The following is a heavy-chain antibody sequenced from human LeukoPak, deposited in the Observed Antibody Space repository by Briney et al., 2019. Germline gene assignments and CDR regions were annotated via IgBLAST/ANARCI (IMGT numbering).Heavy chain of an antibody. D-gene: IGHD6-13*01. CDR1: GFTFSSYA. CDR3: ARGYGSLST. CDR2: ISGTGDKT. V-gene: IGHV3-23*01. Sequence: GGSLRLSCAASGFTFSSYAMSWVRQAPGKGLEWVSAISGTGDKTYYADSVRGRFTISRDNSKNTVYLQMNSLRAEDTAVYYCARGYGSLSTRGQGTQVTVSS. J-gene: IGHJ4*02.